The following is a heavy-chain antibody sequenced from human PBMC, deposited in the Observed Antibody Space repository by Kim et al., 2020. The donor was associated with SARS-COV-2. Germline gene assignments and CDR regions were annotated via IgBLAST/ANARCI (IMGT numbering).Heavy chain of an antibody. Sequence: SETLSLTCSVSGGSMSGFYWSWIRQPPGKGLEWLGYVYDTETSYNPSLRSRVATSVDKSKHQFSLELTSVTFSDTAVYYCAGVSGLVLYHWGLGTRVTVS. CDR1: GGSMSGFY. D-gene: IGHD3-9*01. J-gene: IGHJ5*02. CDR2: VYDTET. CDR3: AGVSGLVLYH. V-gene: IGHV4-59*13.